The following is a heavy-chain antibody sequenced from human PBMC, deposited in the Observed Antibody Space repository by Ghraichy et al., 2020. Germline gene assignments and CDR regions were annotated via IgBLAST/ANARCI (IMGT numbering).Heavy chain of an antibody. CDR3: ANSLRTYNYHYGPNV. CDR2: ISYDGENR. V-gene: IGHV3-30*18. Sequence: GGSLRLSCVASGFSFSTYGMHWARQAPGKGLEWVAVISYDGENRYYADSVKGRFTISRDNSRNTLFLQMTRLRADDTAVYYCANSLRTYNYHYGPNVWGHGTRVTVSS. D-gene: IGHD3-16*01. J-gene: IGHJ6*02. CDR1: GFSFSTYG.